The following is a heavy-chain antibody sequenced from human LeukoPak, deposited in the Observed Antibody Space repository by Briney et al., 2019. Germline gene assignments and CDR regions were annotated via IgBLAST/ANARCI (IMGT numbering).Heavy chain of an antibody. J-gene: IGHJ4*02. CDR2: INHSGST. V-gene: IGHV4-34*01. CDR1: GGSFSGYY. CDR3: ASYRYDILTGSHPLDY. Sequence: SETLSLTCAVYGGSFSGYYWSWVRQPPGKGLEWIGEINHSGSTNYNPSLKSRVTISVDTSKNQFSLKLSSVTAADTAVYYCASYRYDILTGSHPLDYWGQGTLVTVSS. D-gene: IGHD3-9*01.